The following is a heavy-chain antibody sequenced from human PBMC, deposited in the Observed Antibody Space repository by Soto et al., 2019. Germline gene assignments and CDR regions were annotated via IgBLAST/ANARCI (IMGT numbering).Heavy chain of an antibody. CDR2: IYWNDDK. CDR3: AHKLRYLDPLDV. J-gene: IGHJ6*02. D-gene: IGHD3-9*01. V-gene: IGHV2-5*01. CDR1: GFSLSTGGVA. Sequence: ESGPTLVNPTHTLTLTCTFSGFSLSTGGVAVGWIRQPPGKALEWLALIYWNDDKLYSPSLKTRLTVTKDTSKNQVVLTMTNVGPVDTATYYCAHKLRYLDPLDVWGQGTTVTVPS.